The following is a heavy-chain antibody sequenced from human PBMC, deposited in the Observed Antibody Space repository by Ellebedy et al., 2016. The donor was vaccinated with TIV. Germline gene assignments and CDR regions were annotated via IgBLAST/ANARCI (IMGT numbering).Heavy chain of an antibody. D-gene: IGHD6-19*01. CDR3: ARAGSGGWEAYFDL. V-gene: IGHV3-23*01. Sequence: GESLKISCAASGFTFSNYAMSWVRQAPGKGLEWVSALGGSSENTYYADSVQGRFTISRDNSENTLYLQMNSLRAEDTAVYYCARAGSGGWEAYFDLWGRGTLVTVSS. CDR1: GFTFSNYA. CDR2: LGGSSENT. J-gene: IGHJ2*01.